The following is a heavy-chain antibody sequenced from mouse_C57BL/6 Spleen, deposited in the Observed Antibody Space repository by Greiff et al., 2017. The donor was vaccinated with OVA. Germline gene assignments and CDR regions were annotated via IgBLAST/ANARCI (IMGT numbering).Heavy chain of an antibody. D-gene: IGHD1-1*01. CDR3: ARGSGSSSYAMDY. V-gene: IGHV14-3*01. CDR1: GFTIKNTY. J-gene: IGHJ4*01. CDR2: IDPATGTT. Sequence: EVQLQQSVAELVRPGASVKLSCTASGFTIKNTYMHWVKQRPEQGLEWIGRIDPATGTTKYAPKFQGKATITADTSSNTAYLQLSSLTSEDTAIYYCARGSGSSSYAMDYWGQGTSVTVSS.